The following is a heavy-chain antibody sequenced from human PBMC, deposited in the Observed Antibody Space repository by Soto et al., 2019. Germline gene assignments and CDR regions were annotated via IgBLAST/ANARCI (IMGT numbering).Heavy chain of an antibody. CDR3: AKDKVYSNYQYYFAS. CDR2: ISWKSGSI. V-gene: IGHV3-9*01. Sequence: SLRLSCAASGFTLKNYAMHWVRQGPGKGLEWVAGISWKSGSIGYADSVRGRFTISRDNAKNSLYLQMNSLRPEDTALYYCAKDKVYSNYQYYFASWGQGSLVTVSS. D-gene: IGHD4-4*01. CDR1: GFTLKNYA. J-gene: IGHJ4*02.